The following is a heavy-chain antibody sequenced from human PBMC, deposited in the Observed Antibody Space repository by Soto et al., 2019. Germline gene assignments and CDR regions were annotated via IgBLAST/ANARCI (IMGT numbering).Heavy chain of an antibody. V-gene: IGHV1-24*01. CDR3: ATGFLGYTYGLGGDY. J-gene: IGHJ4*02. CDR1: GYSLTELS. CDR2: FDPEDDET. Sequence: QVQLVQSGAEAKKPGASVKVSSKVSGYSLTELSMHWVRQAPGRGLEWLGGFDPEDDETIYAQKFQGRVTMTEDKSTDTAYMELGSLRSDDTAVYFCATGFLGYTYGLGGDYWGQGTLVTVSS. D-gene: IGHD5-18*01.